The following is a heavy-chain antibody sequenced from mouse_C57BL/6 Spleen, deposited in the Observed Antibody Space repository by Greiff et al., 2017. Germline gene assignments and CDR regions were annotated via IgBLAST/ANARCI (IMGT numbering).Heavy chain of an antibody. CDR1: GFSFNTYA. Sequence: EVKLMESGGGLVQPKGSLKLSCAASGFSFNTYAMNWVRQAPGKGLEWVARIRSKSNNYATYYADSVKDRFTISRDDSESMLYLQMNNLKTEDTAMYYCVRGSTTVVATDDAMDYWGQGTSVTVSS. V-gene: IGHV10-1*01. D-gene: IGHD1-1*01. CDR3: VRGSTTVVATDDAMDY. CDR2: IRSKSNNYAT. J-gene: IGHJ4*01.